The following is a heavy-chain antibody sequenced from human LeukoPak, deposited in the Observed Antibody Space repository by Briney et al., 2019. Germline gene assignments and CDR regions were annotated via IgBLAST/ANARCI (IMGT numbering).Heavy chain of an antibody. V-gene: IGHV4-34*01. D-gene: IGHD6-19*01. CDR3: ARFKAVAANFDY. Sequence: SETLSLTCTVPGGSISSYYWSWIRQPPGKGLEWIGEINHSGSTNYNPSLKSRVTISVDTSKNQFSLKLSSVTAADTAVYYCARFKAVAANFDYWGQGTLVTVSS. CDR1: GGSISSYY. CDR2: INHSGST. J-gene: IGHJ4*02.